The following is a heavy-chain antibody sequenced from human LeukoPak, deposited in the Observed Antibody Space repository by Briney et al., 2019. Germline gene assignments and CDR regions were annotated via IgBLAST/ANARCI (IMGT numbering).Heavy chain of an antibody. J-gene: IGHJ4*02. Sequence: SETLSLTCSVSGGSISRHYWSWIRQLPGQRLEWIGYISYSGSTNYNPSLKSRVTISVDTSKTQFSLKLNSVTAADTAIYYCVRGGDDNAMWRYYFDYWGQGTVVSVPA. D-gene: IGHD2-21*01. CDR2: ISYSGST. CDR3: VRGGDDNAMWRYYFDY. CDR1: GGSISRHY. V-gene: IGHV4-59*11.